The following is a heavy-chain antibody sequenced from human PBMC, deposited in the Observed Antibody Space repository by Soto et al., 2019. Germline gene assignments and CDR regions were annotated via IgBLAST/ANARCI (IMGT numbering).Heavy chain of an antibody. Sequence: ESGGGLVQPGRSLRLSCAASGFTFDDYAMHWVRQAPGKGLEWVSGISWNSGYIGYADSVKGRFTISRDSAKNSLYLQMNSLRPEDTALYYCAKDKGATGYYYGMDVWGQGTTVTVSS. J-gene: IGHJ6*02. CDR3: AKDKGATGYYYGMDV. D-gene: IGHD5-12*01. V-gene: IGHV3-9*01. CDR1: GFTFDDYA. CDR2: ISWNSGYI.